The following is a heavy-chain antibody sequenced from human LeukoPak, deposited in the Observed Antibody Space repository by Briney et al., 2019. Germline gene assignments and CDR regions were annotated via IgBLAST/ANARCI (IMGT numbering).Heavy chain of an antibody. Sequence: ASVKVSCKASGYTFTSYYMHWVRQAPGQGLEWMGIINPSGGSTSYAQKFQGRVTMTRDTSTSTVYMELSSLRSEDTAVYYCARDTYYYDSSGYYGFGVDYRGQGTLVTVSS. CDR1: GYTFTSYY. D-gene: IGHD3-22*01. CDR3: ARDTYYYDSSGYYGFGVDY. V-gene: IGHV1-46*01. CDR2: INPSGGST. J-gene: IGHJ4*02.